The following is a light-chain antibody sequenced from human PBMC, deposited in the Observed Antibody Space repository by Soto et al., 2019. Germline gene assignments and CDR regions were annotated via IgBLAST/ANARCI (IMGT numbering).Light chain of an antibody. Sequence: QSALTQPASVSGSPGQSITISCTGTSRDVGGYNYVSWYQQHPGKAPKLMIYDVSNRPSGVSNRFSGSKSGNTASLTISGLQAEDEADYYCSSYTSSRLVVFGGGTKVTVL. CDR3: SSYTSSRLVV. CDR1: SRDVGGYNY. J-gene: IGLJ2*01. V-gene: IGLV2-14*01. CDR2: DVS.